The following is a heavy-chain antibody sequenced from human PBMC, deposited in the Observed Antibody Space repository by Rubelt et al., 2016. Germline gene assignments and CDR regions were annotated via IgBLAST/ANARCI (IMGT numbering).Heavy chain of an antibody. CDR3: ARRQRWLQLLDC. CDR1: GGSFSGHY. J-gene: IGHJ4*02. D-gene: IGHD5-24*01. Sequence: QVQLQQWGAGLLKPSETLSLTCAVNGGSFSGHYWTWIRQPPGKGLEWIGSIYYSGSTYYNPSLKSRVTISVDTSKNQVSLKWGSVTAADTAGYYWARRQRWLQLLDCWGQRTLVTVSS. CDR2: IYYSGST. V-gene: IGHV4-34*01.